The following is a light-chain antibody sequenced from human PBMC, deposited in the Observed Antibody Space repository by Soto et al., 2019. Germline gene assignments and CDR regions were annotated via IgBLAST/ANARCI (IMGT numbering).Light chain of an antibody. CDR3: CSYAGSSAYV. J-gene: IGLJ1*01. CDR2: EGS. CDR1: SSDVGSYNL. Sequence: QSVLTQPASVSGSPGQSITLSCTGTSSDVGSYNLVSWYQQHPGKAPKVMIYEGSKRPSGVSNRFSGSKSGNTASLTISGLQAEDEADYYCCSYAGSSAYVFGTGTKVTVL. V-gene: IGLV2-23*01.